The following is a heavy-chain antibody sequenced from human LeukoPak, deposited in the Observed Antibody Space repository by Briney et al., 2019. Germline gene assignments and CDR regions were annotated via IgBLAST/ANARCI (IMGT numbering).Heavy chain of an antibody. J-gene: IGHJ3*02. Sequence: SETLSLTCTVSGGSISSYYWSWIRQPPGKGLEWIGYIYYSGSTNYIPSLKSRVTISVDTSKNQFSLKLSSVTAADTAVYYCARHPPQYCSGGSCYEYAFDIWGQGTMVTVSS. CDR2: IYYSGST. CDR1: GGSISSYY. D-gene: IGHD2-15*01. CDR3: ARHPPQYCSGGSCYEYAFDI. V-gene: IGHV4-59*08.